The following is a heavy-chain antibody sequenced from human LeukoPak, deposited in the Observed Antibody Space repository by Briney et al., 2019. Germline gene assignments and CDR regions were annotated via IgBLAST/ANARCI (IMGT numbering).Heavy chain of an antibody. J-gene: IGHJ3*02. D-gene: IGHD1-26*01. V-gene: IGHV4-59*08. CDR2: IYYSGST. CDR1: GGSISSYY. Sequence: NPSETLSLTCTVSGGSISSYYWSWIRQPPGKGLEWIGYIYYSGSTNYNPSLKSRVTISVDTSKNQFSLKLSSVTAADTAVYYCARLRSYEKDAFDIWGQGTMVTVSS. CDR3: ARLRSYEKDAFDI.